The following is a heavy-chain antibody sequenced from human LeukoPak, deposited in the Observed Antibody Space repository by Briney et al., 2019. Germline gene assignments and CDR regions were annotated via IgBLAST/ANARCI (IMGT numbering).Heavy chain of an antibody. D-gene: IGHD3-10*01. CDR3: AKLLWFGETTSGNY. Sequence: GGSLRLSCSASGFTFSNYPLHRVRQAPGKGLEWVAVISYDGSNTYYADSVKGRFTISRDNSKNTLYLQMNSLRAEDTAVYYCAKLLWFGETTSGNYWGQGTLVTVSS. J-gene: IGHJ4*02. CDR2: ISYDGSNT. CDR1: GFTFSNYP. V-gene: IGHV3-30*18.